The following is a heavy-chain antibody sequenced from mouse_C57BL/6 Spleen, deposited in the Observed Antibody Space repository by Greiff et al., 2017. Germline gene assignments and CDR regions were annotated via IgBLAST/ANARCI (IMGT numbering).Heavy chain of an antibody. CDR1: GYTFTSYW. CDR3: ARDYDY. J-gene: IGHJ2*01. CDR2: IDPSDSYT. Sequence: QVQLQQPGAELVKPGASVKLSCKASGYTFTSYWMQWVKQRPGQGLEWIGEIDPSDSYTNYNQKFKGKATLTVDTSSSTAYMQLSSLTSEDSAVYYCARDYDYWGKGTTLTVSS. V-gene: IGHV1-50*01. D-gene: IGHD2-4*01.